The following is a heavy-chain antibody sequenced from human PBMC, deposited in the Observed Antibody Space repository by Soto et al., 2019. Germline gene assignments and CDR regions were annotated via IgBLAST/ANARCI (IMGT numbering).Heavy chain of an antibody. CDR3: VRGFNGFDS. CDR2: IRPKSRGYTT. V-gene: IGHV3-72*01. CDR1: GFTFSDHY. J-gene: IGHJ5*01. Sequence: EVQLVESGGGLVQPGGSLRLSCAAYGFTFSDHYMDWVRQAPGQGLEWVGRIRPKSRGYTTEYAAAVKTRFTVSRDDSRNSLYLQMNGLKSEDTALYYCVRGFNGFDSWGQGTLVTVSS.